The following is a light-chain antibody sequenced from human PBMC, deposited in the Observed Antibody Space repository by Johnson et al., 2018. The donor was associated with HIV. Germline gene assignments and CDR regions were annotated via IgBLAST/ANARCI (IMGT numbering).Light chain of an antibody. CDR2: DNN. CDR1: SSNIGNNY. J-gene: IGLJ1*01. Sequence: QSVLTQPPSVSAAPGQKVAISCSGSSSNIGNNYVSWYQQLPGTAPKLLIYDNNKRPSGIPDRFSGSKSGTSATLGITRLRTGDEADYYCGTWDSSLSAGGVFGTGTKVTVL. CDR3: GTWDSSLSAGGV. V-gene: IGLV1-51*01.